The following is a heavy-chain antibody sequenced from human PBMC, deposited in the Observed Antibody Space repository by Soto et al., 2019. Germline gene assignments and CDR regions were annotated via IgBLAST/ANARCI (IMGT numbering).Heavy chain of an antibody. CDR3: ARDVGGGIVAP. V-gene: IGHV1-3*01. CDR2: INAGNGNT. J-gene: IGHJ5*02. CDR1: GYTFTSYA. D-gene: IGHD1-26*01. Sequence: ASVKVSCKASGYTFTSYAMHWVRQAPGQRLEWMGWINAGNGNTKYSQKFQGRFTITRDTSASTAYMELSSLRSEDTAVYYCARDVGGGIVAPWGRGTLVTVSS.